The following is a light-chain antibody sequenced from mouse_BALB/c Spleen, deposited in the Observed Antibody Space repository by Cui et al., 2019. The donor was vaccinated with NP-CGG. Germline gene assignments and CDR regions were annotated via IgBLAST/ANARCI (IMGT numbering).Light chain of an antibody. Sequence: QAVMTQESARTRSPGETVKLTCRSSPGAVTTNTYANWVQEKPDHLFTGLIGGTNNRAPGVPARFSGSLIGDKAALTITGAQTEDEAIYFCALWYSNHWVFGGGTKLTVL. CDR1: PGAVTTNTY. V-gene: IGLV1*01. J-gene: IGLJ1*01. CDR2: GTN. CDR3: ALWYSNHWV.